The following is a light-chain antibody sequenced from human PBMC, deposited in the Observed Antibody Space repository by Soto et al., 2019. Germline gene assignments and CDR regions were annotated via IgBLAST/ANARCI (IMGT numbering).Light chain of an antibody. J-gene: IGLJ1*01. CDR3: SSYSISTAYL. CDR1: SSDVGGYDY. V-gene: IGLV2-14*01. CDR2: EVS. Sequence: SVLTQPASVSGSPGQSITISCPGTSSDVGGYDYVSWYQLHPGKAPKLMIFEVSNRPSGVSYRFSGSKSGNTASLTISGLQAEDEADYVCSSYSISTAYLFGTGTKGTV.